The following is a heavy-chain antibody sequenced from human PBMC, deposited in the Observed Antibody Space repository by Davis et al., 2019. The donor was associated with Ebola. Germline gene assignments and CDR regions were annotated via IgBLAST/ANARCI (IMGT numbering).Heavy chain of an antibody. D-gene: IGHD2-21*02. Sequence: PGGSLRLSCAASGFTFSSYAMSWVRQAPGKGLEWVSAISGSGGDTYYADSVKGRFTISRDNSKNTLYLQMNSLRAEDTAVYYCAKWECGGDCYGIDYWGQGTLVTVSS. CDR1: GFTFSSYA. J-gene: IGHJ4*02. CDR3: AKWECGGDCYGIDY. CDR2: ISGSGGDT. V-gene: IGHV3-23*01.